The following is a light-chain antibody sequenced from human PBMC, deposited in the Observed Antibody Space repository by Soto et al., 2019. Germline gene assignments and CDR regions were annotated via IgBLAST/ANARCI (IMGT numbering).Light chain of an antibody. J-gene: IGKJ1*01. CDR1: QSVSSN. Sequence: EIVMTQSPATLSVSPGERATLSCRASQSVSSNLAWYQQKPGQAHRLLIYGASTRATGIPARFSGSGSGPEFTLSISSLQYEDFAVYYCQQYTNWPRGTFGQGTKVESK. CDR2: GAS. V-gene: IGKV3-15*01. CDR3: QQYTNWPRGT.